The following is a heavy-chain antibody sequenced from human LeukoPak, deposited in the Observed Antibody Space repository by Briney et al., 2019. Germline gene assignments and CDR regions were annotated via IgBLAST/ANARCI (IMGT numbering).Heavy chain of an antibody. V-gene: IGHV3-30*03. CDR1: GFTFSIYG. J-gene: IGHJ3*02. Sequence: PGGSLRLSCAASGFTFSIYGMHWVRQAPGKGLEWVAVISYDGSNQYYADSVKGRFTISRDTSKNTLYLQMNSLRAEDTAVYYCARKASECFDIWGQGTMVTVSS. CDR2: ISYDGSNQ. CDR3: ARKASECFDI.